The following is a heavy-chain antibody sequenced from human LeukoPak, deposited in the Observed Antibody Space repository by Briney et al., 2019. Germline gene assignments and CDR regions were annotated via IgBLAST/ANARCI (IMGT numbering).Heavy chain of an antibody. CDR2: INPNSGNT. CDR1: GYTFTGYY. V-gene: IGHV1-8*02. J-gene: IGHJ4*02. CDR3: ARASYYYGSGELFSY. D-gene: IGHD3-10*01. Sequence: EASVKVSCKASGYTFTGYYMHWVRQAPGQGLEWMGWINPNSGNTGYAQKFQGRVTMTRNTSISTAYMELSSLRSEDTAVYYCARASYYYGSGELFSYWGQGTLVTVSS.